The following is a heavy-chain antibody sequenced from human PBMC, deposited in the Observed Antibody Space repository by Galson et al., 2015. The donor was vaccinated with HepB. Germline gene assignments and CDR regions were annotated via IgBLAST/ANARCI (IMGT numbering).Heavy chain of an antibody. CDR2: ISSSSSYT. J-gene: IGHJ4*02. V-gene: IGHV3-11*06. CDR1: GFTFSDYY. Sequence: SLRLSCAASGFTFSDYYMSWIRQAPGKGLEWVSYISSSSSYTNYADSVKGRFTISRDNAKNSLYLQMNSLRAEDTAVYYCARGTQSYSSSWYAFDYWGQGTLVTVSS. CDR3: ARGTQSYSSSWYAFDY. D-gene: IGHD6-13*01.